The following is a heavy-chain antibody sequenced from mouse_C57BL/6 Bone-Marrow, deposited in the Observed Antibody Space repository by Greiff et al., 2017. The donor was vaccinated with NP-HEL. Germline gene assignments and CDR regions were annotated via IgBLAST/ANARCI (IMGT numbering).Heavy chain of an antibody. Sequence: EVKLVESGPVLVKPGASVKMSCKASGYTFTDYYMNWVKQSHGKSLEWIGVINPYNGGTSYNQKFKGKATLTVDKSSSTLYMELNSLTSDDSTVYYCACGGLRLGGQGTTLTVSS. J-gene: IGHJ2*01. D-gene: IGHD2-2*01. CDR1: GYTFTDYY. CDR3: ACGGLRL. V-gene: IGHV1-19*01. CDR2: INPYNGGT.